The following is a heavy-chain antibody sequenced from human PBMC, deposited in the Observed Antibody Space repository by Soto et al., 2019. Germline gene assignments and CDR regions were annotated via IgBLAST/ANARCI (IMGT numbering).Heavy chain of an antibody. CDR1: GFTFSSYG. CDR3: AGGAGWSGELLYM. V-gene: IGHV3-33*01. D-gene: IGHD3-10*01. J-gene: IGHJ6*02. CDR2: IWYDGSNK. Sequence: PGGSLRLSCAASGFTFSSYGMYWVRQAPGKGLEWVAVIWYDGSNKYYADSVKGRFTISRDNSKNTLYLQMNSLRAEDTAVYYWAGGAGWSGELLYMWGQGTTVTVSS.